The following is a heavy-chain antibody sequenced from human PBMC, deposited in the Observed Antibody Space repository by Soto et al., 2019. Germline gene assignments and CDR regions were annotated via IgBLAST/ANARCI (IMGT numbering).Heavy chain of an antibody. CDR2: IYYSGST. CDR1: GGSISSGGYY. J-gene: IGHJ4*02. D-gene: IGHD3-22*01. Sequence: SETLSLTCTVSGGSISSGGYYWSWIRQHPGKGLEWIGYIYYSGSTYYNPSLKSRVTISVATSKNQFSLKLSSVTAADTAVYYCSRGYYYDSSGYYPLCDDWGQGTLVTVSS. V-gene: IGHV4-31*03. CDR3: SRGYYYDSSGYYPLCDD.